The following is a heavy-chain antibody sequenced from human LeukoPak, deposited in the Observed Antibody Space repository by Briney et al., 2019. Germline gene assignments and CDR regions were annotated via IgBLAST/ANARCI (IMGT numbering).Heavy chain of an antibody. CDR3: ARGDCSATSCYYFDN. CDR1: GLRFSGHY. Sequence: GGSLRPSCAASGLRFSGHYMSWIRQAPGKGLEWISYISSTITTIYYADSVKGRFTISRDNAKNSLYLQMSSLRAEDTAVYYCARGDCSATSCYYFDNWGQGTLVTVSS. V-gene: IGHV3-11*04. J-gene: IGHJ4*02. D-gene: IGHD2-15*01. CDR2: ISSTITTI.